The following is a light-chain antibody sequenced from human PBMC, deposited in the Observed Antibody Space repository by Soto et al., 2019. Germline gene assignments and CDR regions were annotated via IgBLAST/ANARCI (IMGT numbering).Light chain of an antibody. CDR2: DAS. J-gene: IGKJ1*01. Sequence: IVLPQSPATLSLSPGERATLSCRASQSFSGHLAWYQQKPGQAPRLLIYDASKRTTGIPARFSGSGFGTDYTLTISSLEPEDFAVYYCQQRSKWRTFGQGTKVDIK. V-gene: IGKV3-11*01. CDR3: QQRSKWRT. CDR1: QSFSGH.